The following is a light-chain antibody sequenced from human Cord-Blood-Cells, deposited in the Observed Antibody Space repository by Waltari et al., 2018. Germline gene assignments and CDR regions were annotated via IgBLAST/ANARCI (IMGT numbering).Light chain of an antibody. CDR2: RNN. V-gene: IGLV1-47*01. CDR1: SSNIGSNY. CDR3: AAWDDSLSAVV. J-gene: IGLJ2*01. Sequence: QSVLTQPPSASGTPGQRVTISCSGRSSNIGSNYVYWYQQRPGTAPKLLIYRNNQRPSGVPDRFSGSKSGTSASLAISGLRSEDEADYYCAAWDDSLSAVVFGGGTKLTVL.